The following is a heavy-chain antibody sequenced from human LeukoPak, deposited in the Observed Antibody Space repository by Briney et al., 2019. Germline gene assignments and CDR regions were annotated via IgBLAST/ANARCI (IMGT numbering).Heavy chain of an antibody. CDR1: GYTFTGYC. V-gene: IGHV1-2*02. Sequence: ASVKVSCKASGYTFTGYCMHWVRQAPGQGLEWMGWINPKGGGTNYAQKFQGRVTMTRDTSISTTYMELSRLRSDDTAVYYCARDLGISGWYAPPLGYFDYWGQGTLVTVSS. J-gene: IGHJ4*02. CDR2: INPKGGGT. D-gene: IGHD6-19*01. CDR3: ARDLGISGWYAPPLGYFDY.